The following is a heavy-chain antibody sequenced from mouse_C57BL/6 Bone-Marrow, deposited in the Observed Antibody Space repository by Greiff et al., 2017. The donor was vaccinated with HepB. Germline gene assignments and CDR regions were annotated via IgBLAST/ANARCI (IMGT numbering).Heavy chain of an antibody. D-gene: IGHD1-1*01. CDR1: GYAFSSSW. CDR2: IYPGDGDT. J-gene: IGHJ1*03. Sequence: QVQLQQSGPELVKPGASVKISCKASGYAFSSSWMNWVKQRPGKGLEWIGRIYPGDGDTNYNGKFKGKATLTADKSSSTAYMQLSSLTSEDSAVYFCARAPFITTVVATRYFDVWGTGTTVTVSS. CDR3: ARAPFITTVVATRYFDV. V-gene: IGHV1-82*01.